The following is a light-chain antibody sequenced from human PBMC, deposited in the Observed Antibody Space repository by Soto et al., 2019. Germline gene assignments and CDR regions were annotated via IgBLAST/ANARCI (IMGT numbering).Light chain of an antibody. Sequence: QSVLTQPVSVSGSPGQSITISCTGTSSDVGGYNYVSWYQQHPGKAPKLMIYDVSNRPSGVSNRFSGSKSGNAASLTISGLQAEDEADYYCSSYTRSSTLVFGTGTKVTV. V-gene: IGLV2-14*01. CDR1: SSDVGGYNY. J-gene: IGLJ1*01. CDR2: DVS. CDR3: SSYTRSSTLV.